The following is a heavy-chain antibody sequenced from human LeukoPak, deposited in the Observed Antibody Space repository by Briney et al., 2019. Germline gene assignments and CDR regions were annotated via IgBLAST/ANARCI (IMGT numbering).Heavy chain of an antibody. CDR2: MNPNSGNT. J-gene: IGHJ4*02. CDR3: ARWGTEEFDY. V-gene: IGHV1-8*03. Sequence: WARQAPGQGLEWMGWMNPNSGNTGYAQKFQGRVTITRNTSISTAYMELSSLRSEDTAVYYCARWGTEEFDYWGQGTLVTVSS. D-gene: IGHD1-14*01.